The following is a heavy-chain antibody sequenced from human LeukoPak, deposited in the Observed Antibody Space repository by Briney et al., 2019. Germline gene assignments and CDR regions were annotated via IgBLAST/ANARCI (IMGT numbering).Heavy chain of an antibody. CDR2: IYTSGST. J-gene: IGHJ5*02. V-gene: IGHV4-61*02. Sequence: SETLSLTCTVSGGSISSGSYCWSWIRQPAGKGLEWIGRIYTSGSTNYNPSLKSRVTISVDTSKNQFSLKLSSVTAADTAVYYCARDMGPIFGVVPNWFDPWGQGTLVTVSS. CDR3: ARDMGPIFGVVPNWFDP. D-gene: IGHD3-3*01. CDR1: GGSISSGSYC.